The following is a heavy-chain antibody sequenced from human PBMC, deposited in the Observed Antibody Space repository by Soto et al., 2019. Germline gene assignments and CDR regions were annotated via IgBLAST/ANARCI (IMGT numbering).Heavy chain of an antibody. V-gene: IGHV1-8*01. CDR2: MNPNSGNT. CDR3: ARGRDLWFGELNWFDP. CDR1: GYTFTSYD. D-gene: IGHD3-10*01. J-gene: IGHJ5*02. Sequence: ASVKVSCKASGYTFTSYDINWVRQATGQGLEWMGWMNPNSGNTGYAQKFQGRVTMTRNTSISKAYMELSSLRSEDTAVYYCARGRDLWFGELNWFDPWGQGTLVTVSS.